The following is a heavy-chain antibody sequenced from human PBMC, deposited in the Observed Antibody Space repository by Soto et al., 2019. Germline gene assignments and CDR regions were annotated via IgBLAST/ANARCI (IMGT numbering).Heavy chain of an antibody. J-gene: IGHJ6*02. CDR2: IIPIFGTA. Sequence: SVKVSCKASGGTFSSYAISGVRQAPGQGLEWMGGIIPIFGTANYAQKFRGRVTITADESTSTAYMELSSLRSEDTAVYYCAKNPENYYYGMDVWGQGTTVTVSS. CDR3: AKNPENYYYGMDV. CDR1: GGTFSSYA. V-gene: IGHV1-69*13.